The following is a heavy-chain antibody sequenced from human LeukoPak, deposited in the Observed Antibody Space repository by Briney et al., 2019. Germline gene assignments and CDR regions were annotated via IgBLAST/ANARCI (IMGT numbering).Heavy chain of an antibody. J-gene: IGHJ3*02. V-gene: IGHV4-31*03. CDR1: GGSISSGGYY. D-gene: IGHD3-10*01. Sequence: SETLSLTCTVSGGSISSGGYYWSWIRQHPGKGLEWIGYIYYSGSTYYNPSLKSRVTISVDTSKNQFSLKLSSVTAADTAVYYCARDPPRGSGSYFPFDIWGQGTMVTVSS. CDR2: IYYSGST. CDR3: ARDPPRGSGSYFPFDI.